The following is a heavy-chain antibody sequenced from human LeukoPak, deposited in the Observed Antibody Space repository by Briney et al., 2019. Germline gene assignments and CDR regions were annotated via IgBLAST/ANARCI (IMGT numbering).Heavy chain of an antibody. CDR3: AKDSRYCSSTSCRDWFDP. CDR1: GFTFSSYA. CDR2: ISGSGGST. D-gene: IGHD2-2*01. Sequence: GGSLRLSCAASGFTFSSYAMSWVRQAPGKGLEWVSAISGSGGSTYYADSVKGRFTISRDNSKNTLYLQMNSLRAEDTAVYYCAKDSRYCSSTSCRDWFDPWGQGTLATVSP. V-gene: IGHV3-23*01. J-gene: IGHJ5*02.